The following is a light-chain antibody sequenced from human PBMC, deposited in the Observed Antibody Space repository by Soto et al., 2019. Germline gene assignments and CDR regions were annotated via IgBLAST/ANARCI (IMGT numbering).Light chain of an antibody. Sequence: IQMTQSPSSLSASVGDRVTITCRASQSISNYLNWYQQKPGKAPKLLIYAASTLQSGVPSRFSGSGSGTDFTLNISSLQPEDFATYYCQQSYATPRTFGQGTKVDIK. CDR1: QSISNY. V-gene: IGKV1-39*01. CDR2: AAS. J-gene: IGKJ1*01. CDR3: QQSYATPRT.